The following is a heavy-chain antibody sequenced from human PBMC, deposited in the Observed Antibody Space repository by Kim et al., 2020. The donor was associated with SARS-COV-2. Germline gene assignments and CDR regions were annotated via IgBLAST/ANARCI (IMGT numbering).Heavy chain of an antibody. CDR1: GVSISSNDYY. V-gene: IGHV4-39*01. CDR2: IYYTGST. Sequence: SETLSLTCTVSGVSISSNDYYWAWIRQAPGKGLEWIGTIYYTGSTYYNPFLKSRATMSIDTPKNQCPLNLTSVTATDTALFYCARHPTRSLWFGALGDF. CDR3: ARHPTRSLWFGALGDF. J-gene: IGHJ4*01. D-gene: IGHD3-10*01.